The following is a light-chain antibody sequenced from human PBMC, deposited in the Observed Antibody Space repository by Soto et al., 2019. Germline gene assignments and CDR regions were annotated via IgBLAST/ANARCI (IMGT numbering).Light chain of an antibody. CDR1: QSLSSN. J-gene: IGKJ1*01. V-gene: IGKV3-15*01. CDR2: GAS. CDR3: QQYNDLPPRT. Sequence: RAMERRLGTVCVSRGAPDDVKCRASQSLSSNLAWYQQKPGQAPRLLILGASERVKGIPARFSVSGSETEFTLAISCRQSEDFAVYFCQQYNDLPPRTFGQGTKVDIK.